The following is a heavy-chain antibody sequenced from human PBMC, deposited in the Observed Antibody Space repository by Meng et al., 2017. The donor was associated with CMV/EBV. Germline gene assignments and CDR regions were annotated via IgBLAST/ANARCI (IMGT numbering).Heavy chain of an antibody. Sequence: ISSYYWSWIRQPPGKGLEWIGYIYYSGSTNYNPSLKRRVTISVDTSKNQFSLKLSSVTAADTAVYYCARTGYYYDSSGYKGWWYFDYWGQGTLVTVSS. CDR2: IYYSGST. V-gene: IGHV4-59*01. CDR3: ARTGYYYDSSGYKGWWYFDY. J-gene: IGHJ4*02. CDR1: ISSYY. D-gene: IGHD3-22*01.